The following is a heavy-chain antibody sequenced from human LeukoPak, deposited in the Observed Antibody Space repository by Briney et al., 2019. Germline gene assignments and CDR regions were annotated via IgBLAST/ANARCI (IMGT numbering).Heavy chain of an antibody. CDR1: GDSISTSSYC. CDR2: IYYSGST. D-gene: IGHD3-22*01. CDR3: ARSYYYDYRQIDY. J-gene: IGHJ4*02. V-gene: IGHV4-39*01. Sequence: SETLSLTCTVSGDSISTSSYCWGWIRQPPGKGLEWLGSIYYSGSTYYNPSLKSRVTISVDTSKNQFSLNLYSVTAADTAVFYCARSYYYDYRQIDYWGQGTLVTVSS.